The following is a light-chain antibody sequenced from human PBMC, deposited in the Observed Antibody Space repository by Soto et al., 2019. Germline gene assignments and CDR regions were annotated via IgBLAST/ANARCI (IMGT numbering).Light chain of an antibody. CDR1: TGAGTSGNY. Sequence: VVTQEPSLTVSPGGTVTLTCASSTGAGTSGNYPSWFQQRPGQAPRTLIYTTNSKHSWTPARFSGSLLGDKAALTLSGVQPEDEADYYCLLYYGGAQLVFGGGTKLTVL. CDR2: TTN. CDR3: LLYYGGAQLV. J-gene: IGLJ3*02. V-gene: IGLV7-43*01.